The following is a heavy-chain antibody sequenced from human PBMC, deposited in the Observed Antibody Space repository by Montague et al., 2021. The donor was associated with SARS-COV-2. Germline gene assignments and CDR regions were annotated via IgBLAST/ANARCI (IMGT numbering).Heavy chain of an antibody. Sequence: SETLSLTRTVSGGSISSYYWSWIRQPPGKGLEWIGYIYYSGSTNHNPSLKSRVTISVDTSKNQFSLKLSSVTAADTAVYYCARQRRYQLPITIFGVVMADAFDIWGQGTMVTVSS. CDR3: ARQRRYQLPITIFGVVMADAFDI. CDR2: IYYSGST. D-gene: IGHD3-3*01. CDR1: GGSISSYY. J-gene: IGHJ3*02. V-gene: IGHV4-59*08.